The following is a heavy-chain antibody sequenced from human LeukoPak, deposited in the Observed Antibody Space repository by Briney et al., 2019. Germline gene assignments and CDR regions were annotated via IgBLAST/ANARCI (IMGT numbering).Heavy chain of an antibody. CDR1: GYTFTSYY. D-gene: IGHD5-18*01. J-gene: IGHJ4*02. CDR3: ARLYSYGYDY. V-gene: IGHV1-69*06. CDR2: IIPIFGTA. Sequence: SVKVSCKASGYTFTSYYMHWVRQAPGQGLEWMGGIIPIFGTANYAQKFQGRVTITADKSTSTAYMELSSLRSEDTAVYYCARLYSYGYDYWGQGTLVTVSS.